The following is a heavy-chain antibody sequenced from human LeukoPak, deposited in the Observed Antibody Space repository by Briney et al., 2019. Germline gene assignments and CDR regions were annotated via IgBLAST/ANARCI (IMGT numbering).Heavy chain of an antibody. V-gene: IGHV4-34*01. CDR2: INHSGST. CDR1: GGSFSGYY. D-gene: IGHD4-23*01. Sequence: SETLSLTCAVYGGSFSGYYWSCIHQPPGKGLEWIGEINHSGSTNYNPSLKSRVTISADTSKNQFSLKLSSVTAADTAVYCCARSDYGGEGDAFDIWGQGTMVTVSS. J-gene: IGHJ3*02. CDR3: ARSDYGGEGDAFDI.